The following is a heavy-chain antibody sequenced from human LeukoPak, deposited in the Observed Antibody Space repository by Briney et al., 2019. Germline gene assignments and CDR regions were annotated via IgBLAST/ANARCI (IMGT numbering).Heavy chain of an antibody. CDR1: GYTFTGYY. Sequence: ASVKVSCKASGYTFTGYYMHWVRQAPGQGLEWMGRINPNSGGTNYAQKFQGRVTMTRDTSISTAYMELSRLRSDDTAVYYCAREGHSGYDWGRFDYWGQGTLVTVSS. V-gene: IGHV1-2*06. CDR2: INPNSGGT. J-gene: IGHJ4*02. CDR3: AREGHSGYDWGRFDY. D-gene: IGHD5-12*01.